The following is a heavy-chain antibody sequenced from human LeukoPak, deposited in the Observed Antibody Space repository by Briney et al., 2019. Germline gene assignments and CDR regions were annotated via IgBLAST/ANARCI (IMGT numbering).Heavy chain of an antibody. D-gene: IGHD6-6*01. CDR2: INPNSGGT. V-gene: IGHV1-2*02. CDR3: ARDEIYSSSSGVFDY. CDR1: GYTFTGYY. Sequence: ASVKVSCKASGYTFTGYYMHWVRQAPGQGLEWMGWINPNSGGTNYAQRLHSRVTMTTDTSTSTAYMEPRSLRSDDTAVYYCARDEIYSSSSGVFDYWGQGTLVTVSS. J-gene: IGHJ4*02.